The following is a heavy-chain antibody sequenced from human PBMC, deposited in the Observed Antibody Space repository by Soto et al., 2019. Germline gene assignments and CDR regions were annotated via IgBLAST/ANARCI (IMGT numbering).Heavy chain of an antibody. Sequence: SETLSLTCPVSGGSINSYYLSWIRQPPGKGLEWIGYISHTGSTSYSPSLKNRVTLSVDTSKNQFSLKLKSVTAADTALYYCATLAPQYYYGMDVWGQGTTVTVS. J-gene: IGHJ6*02. CDR1: GGSINSYY. D-gene: IGHD3-16*01. CDR3: ATLAPQYYYGMDV. CDR2: ISHTGST. V-gene: IGHV4-59*08.